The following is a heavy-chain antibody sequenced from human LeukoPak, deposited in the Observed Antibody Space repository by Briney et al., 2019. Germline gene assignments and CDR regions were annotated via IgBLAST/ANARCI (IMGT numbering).Heavy chain of an antibody. CDR2: ISYDGSNK. CDR1: GFTFSSYG. CDR3: AKGRYSYGPDTFDY. Sequence: PGGSLGLSCAASGFTFSSYGMHWVRQAPGKGLEWVAVISYDGSNKYYADSVKGRFTISRDNSKNTLYLQMNSLRAEDTAVYYCAKGRYSYGPDTFDYWGQGTLVTVSS. V-gene: IGHV3-30*18. J-gene: IGHJ4*02. D-gene: IGHD5-18*01.